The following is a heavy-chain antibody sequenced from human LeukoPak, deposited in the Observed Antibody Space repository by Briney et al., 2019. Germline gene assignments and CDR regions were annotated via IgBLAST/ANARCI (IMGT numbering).Heavy chain of an antibody. CDR3: ARALVGATYYYYMDV. CDR2: INPSGGST. D-gene: IGHD1-26*01. J-gene: IGHJ6*03. CDR1: GYTFTGYY. Sequence: ASVKVSCKASGYTFTGYYMHWVRQAPGQGLEWMGIINPSGGSTSYAQKFQGRVTMTRDMSTSTVYMELSSLRSEDTAMYYCARALVGATYYYYMDVWGKGTTVTVSS. V-gene: IGHV1-46*01.